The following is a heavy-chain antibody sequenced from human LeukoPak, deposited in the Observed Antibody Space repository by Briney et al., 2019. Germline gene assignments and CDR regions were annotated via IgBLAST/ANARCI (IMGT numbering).Heavy chain of an antibody. D-gene: IGHD1-26*01. CDR2: VHLSGTS. J-gene: IGHJ4*02. CDR1: GGYILTTNW. CDR3: ARESGAFSPFGF. Sequence: PSETLSLTCAVSGGYILTTNWWSWVRQPPGKGLEWIGEVHLSGTSNYNPSLKSRVSMSIDKSKNQLSLKLTSVTAADTAMYYCARESGAFSPFGFWGQGTLVTVSS. V-gene: IGHV4-4*02.